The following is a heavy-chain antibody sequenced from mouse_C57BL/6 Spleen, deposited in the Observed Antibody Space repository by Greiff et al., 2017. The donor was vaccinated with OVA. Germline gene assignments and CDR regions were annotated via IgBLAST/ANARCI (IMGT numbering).Heavy chain of an antibody. J-gene: IGHJ3*01. CDR1: GYTFASYG. CDR2: IYPRSGNT. V-gene: IGHV1-81*01. Sequence: QVQLKQSGAELARPGASVKLSCKASGYTFASYGISWVKQRTGQGLEWIGEIYPRSGNTYYNEKFKGKATLTADKSSSTAYMELRSLTSEDSAVYFCASHYYGSSYDWFAYWGQGTLVTVSA. D-gene: IGHD1-1*01. CDR3: ASHYYGSSYDWFAY.